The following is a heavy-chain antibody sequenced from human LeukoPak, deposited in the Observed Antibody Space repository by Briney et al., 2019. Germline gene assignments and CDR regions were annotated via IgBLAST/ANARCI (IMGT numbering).Heavy chain of an antibody. D-gene: IGHD1-14*01. CDR3: ARGVDNRNQCPSDY. V-gene: IGHV3-21*01. Sequence: PGGSLRLSCAASGFTFSSYSMNWVRQAPGKGLEWVSSISSSTIYIYYADSLKGRFTISRDNGRNSLYLQMNSLRAEDTAVYYCARGVDNRNQCPSDYWGLGTLVTVSS. CDR1: GFTFSSYS. CDR2: ISSSTIYI. J-gene: IGHJ4*02.